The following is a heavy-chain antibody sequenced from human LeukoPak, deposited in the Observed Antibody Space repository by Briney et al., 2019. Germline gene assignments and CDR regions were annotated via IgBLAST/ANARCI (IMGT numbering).Heavy chain of an antibody. V-gene: IGHV3-30*18. CDR1: GFTFSSYW. Sequence: PGRSLRLSCAASGFTFSSYWMHWVRQAPGKGLEWVAVISYDGSNKYYADSVKGRFTISRDNSKNTLYLQMNSLRAEDTAVYYCAKGETMIVVAPFDYWGQGTLVTVSS. CDR2: ISYDGSNK. D-gene: IGHD3-22*01. J-gene: IGHJ4*02. CDR3: AKGETMIVVAPFDY.